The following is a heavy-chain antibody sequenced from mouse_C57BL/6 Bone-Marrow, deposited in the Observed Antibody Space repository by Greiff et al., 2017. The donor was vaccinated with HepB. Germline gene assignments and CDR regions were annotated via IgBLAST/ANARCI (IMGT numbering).Heavy chain of an antibody. J-gene: IGHJ2*01. CDR1: GYTFTSYW. Sequence: VQLQQPGAELVMPGASVKLSCKASGYTFTSYWMHWVKQRPGQGLEWIGEIDPSDSYTNYNQKFKGKSTLTVDKSSSTAYMQLSSLTSEDSAVYYCARRAYGNSYFDYWGQGTTLTVSS. CDR2: IDPSDSYT. CDR3: ARRAYGNSYFDY. D-gene: IGHD2-10*02. V-gene: IGHV1-69*01.